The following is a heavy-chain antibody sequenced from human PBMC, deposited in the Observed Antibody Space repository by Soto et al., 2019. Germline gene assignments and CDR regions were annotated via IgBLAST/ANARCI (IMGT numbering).Heavy chain of an antibody. D-gene: IGHD3-9*01. J-gene: IGHJ6*02. Sequence: ASVKVSCKASGYTFTSYGISWVRQAPGQGLEWMGWISAYNGNTNYAQKLQGRVTMTTDTSTSTAYMELRSLRSDDTAVYYCARSTLRYFVWLLGLGYYYGMHVWGQAIMVTGSS. V-gene: IGHV1-18*01. CDR3: ARSTLRYFVWLLGLGYYYGMHV. CDR1: GYTFTSYG. CDR2: ISAYNGNT.